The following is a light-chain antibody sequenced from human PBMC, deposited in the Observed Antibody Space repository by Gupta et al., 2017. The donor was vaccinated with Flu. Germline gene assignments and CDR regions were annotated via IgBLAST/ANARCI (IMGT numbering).Light chain of an antibody. CDR2: SAS. CDR3: QQCLDARS. J-gene: IGKJ4*01. Sequence: VMTQSPESLAVSLGERATINCKSSRTVLYSLNNRNYLAWYQQKPGQPPRLLIHSASIRASGVPDRFSGSGSGTDFTLTISSLQADDVAVYYWQQCLDARSFGGGTKVEIK. CDR1: RTVLYSLNNRNY. V-gene: IGKV4-1*01.